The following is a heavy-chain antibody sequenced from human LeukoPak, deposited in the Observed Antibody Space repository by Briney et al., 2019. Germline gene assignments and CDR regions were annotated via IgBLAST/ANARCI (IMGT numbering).Heavy chain of an antibody. CDR1: GYTFTGYY. CDR3: ASSSPYYYDSSGYYYWSFGY. Sequence: ASVKVSCKASGYTFTGYYMHWVRQAPGQGLEWMGRINPNSGGTNYAQKFQGRVTMTRDTSISTAYMEPSRLRSDDTAVYYCASSSPYYYDSSGYYYWSFGYWGQGTLVTVPS. V-gene: IGHV1-2*06. J-gene: IGHJ4*02. D-gene: IGHD3-22*01. CDR2: INPNSGGT.